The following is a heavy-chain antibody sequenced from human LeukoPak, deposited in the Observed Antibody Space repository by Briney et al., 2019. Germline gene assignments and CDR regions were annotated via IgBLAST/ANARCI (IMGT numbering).Heavy chain of an antibody. CDR1: GGSFSGYY. V-gene: IGHV4-34*12. CDR3: ARLRDYWSGSDSVH. Sequence: SETLSLTCAVYGGSFSGYYWSWIRQPPGKGLEWIGSIFYSGSTYYNPSLKSRVTISVDTSKNQFSLKLNSVTAPDTAVYYCARLRDYWSGSDSVHWGQGTLVTVSS. D-gene: IGHD3-3*01. CDR2: IFYSGST. J-gene: IGHJ4*02.